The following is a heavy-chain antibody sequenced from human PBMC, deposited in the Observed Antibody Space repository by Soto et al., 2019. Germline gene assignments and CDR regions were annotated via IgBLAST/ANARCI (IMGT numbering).Heavy chain of an antibody. CDR1: GGTFSSYT. V-gene: IGHV1-69*02. CDR3: ARVERYYDSIGMFDP. J-gene: IGHJ5*02. D-gene: IGHD3-22*01. Sequence: QVQLVQSGAEVKKPGSSVKVSCKASGGTFSSYTISWVRQAPGQGLEWMGRIIPILGIANYAQKFQGRVTITADKSTSTAYMELSSLRSEDTAVYYCARVERYYDSIGMFDPWGQGTLVTVSS. CDR2: IIPILGIA.